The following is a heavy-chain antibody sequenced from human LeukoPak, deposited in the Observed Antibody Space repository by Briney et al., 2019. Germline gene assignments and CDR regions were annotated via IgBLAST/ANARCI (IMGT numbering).Heavy chain of an antibody. J-gene: IGHJ4*02. V-gene: IGHV1-18*01. CDR2: ISAYNGNT. CDR3: AREHYDSSGYSSWGTDY. CDR1: GYTFTSYG. D-gene: IGHD3-22*01. Sequence: EASVKVSCKASGYTFTSYGISWVRQAPGQGLEWMGWISAYNGNTNYAQKLQGRVTMTTDTSTSTAYMELRSLRSDDTAVYYCAREHYDSSGYSSWGTDYWGQGTLVTVSS.